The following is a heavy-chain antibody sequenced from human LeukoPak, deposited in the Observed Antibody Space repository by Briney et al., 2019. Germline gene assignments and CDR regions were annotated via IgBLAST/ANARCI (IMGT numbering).Heavy chain of an antibody. CDR3: AVQLADNWFDP. Sequence: GGSLSLSCAASGFTVGSNFMSWVRQSPGKGLEWVSVIYSASSSYYADSVKGRFTVSRHNSKNTLYLQMNSLRAEDTAVYYCAVQLADNWFDPWGQGTLVTVSS. CDR1: GFTVGSNF. V-gene: IGHV3-53*04. J-gene: IGHJ5*02. CDR2: IYSASSS. D-gene: IGHD6-13*01.